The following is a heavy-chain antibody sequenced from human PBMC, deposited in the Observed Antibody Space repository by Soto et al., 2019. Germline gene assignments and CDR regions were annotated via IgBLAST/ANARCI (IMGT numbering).Heavy chain of an antibody. CDR3: AREKNYYCDY. CDR1: GFTFSSYA. J-gene: IGHJ4*02. CDR2: ISSNGGST. V-gene: IGHV3-64*01. Sequence: EVHLVESGGGLVQPGGSLRLSCAASGFTFSSYAMHWVRQAPGKGLEYVSGISSNGGSTYYANSVKGRFTISRDNSKNTLYLQMGSLRTEDMAVYYCAREKNYYCDYWGQGTLVTVSS.